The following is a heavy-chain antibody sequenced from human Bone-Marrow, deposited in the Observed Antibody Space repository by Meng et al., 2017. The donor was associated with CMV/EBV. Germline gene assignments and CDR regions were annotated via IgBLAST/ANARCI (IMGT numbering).Heavy chain of an antibody. CDR2: IKQDGSEK. D-gene: IGHD5-18*01. CDR1: GFTFSSYW. V-gene: IGHV3-7*01. CDR3: AKVGSYGEDYYYGRDV. Sequence: GGSLRLSCAASGFTFSSYWMSWVRQAPGKGLEWVANIKQDGSEKYYVDSVKGRFTISRDNSKNTLYLQMSSLRAEDTAVYYCAKVGSYGEDYYYGRDVWGQGNTVNV. J-gene: IGHJ6*02.